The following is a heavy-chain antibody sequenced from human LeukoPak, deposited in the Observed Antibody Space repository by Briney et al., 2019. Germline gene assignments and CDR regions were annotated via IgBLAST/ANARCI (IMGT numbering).Heavy chain of an antibody. Sequence: GGSLRLSCAASGFTFSSYAMHWVRQAPGKGLEYVSAISSNGGSTYYANSVKGRFTIPRDNSKNTLYLQMGSLRAEDMAVYYCARARAAAGTYWFDPWGQGTLVTVSS. V-gene: IGHV3-64*01. CDR3: ARARAAAGTYWFDP. CDR1: GFTFSSYA. CDR2: ISSNGGST. J-gene: IGHJ5*02. D-gene: IGHD6-13*01.